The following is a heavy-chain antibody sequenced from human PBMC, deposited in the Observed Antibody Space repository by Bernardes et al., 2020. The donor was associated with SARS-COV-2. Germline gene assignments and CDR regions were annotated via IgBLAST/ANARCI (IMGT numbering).Heavy chain of an antibody. CDR3: AREAPLVPTVIGINYYYGMDV. Sequence: GGSLRLSCAASGFNVNSNSMNWVRQAPGKGLEWVSAIYSGGGSDYADSVKGRFTISRDNSKNTMYLQMNSLRAEDTAVYYCAREAPLVPTVIGINYYYGMDVWGQGTTVTVSS. V-gene: IGHV3-53*01. CDR1: GFNVNSNS. CDR2: IYSGGGS. D-gene: IGHD1-1*01. J-gene: IGHJ6*02.